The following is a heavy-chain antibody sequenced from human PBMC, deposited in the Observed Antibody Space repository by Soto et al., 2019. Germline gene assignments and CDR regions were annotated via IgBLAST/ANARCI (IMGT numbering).Heavy chain of an antibody. J-gene: IGHJ4*02. CDR1: GYTFIDYY. D-gene: IGHD1-1*01. CDR3: ARGSPTTTPFDY. CDR2: INPNNGGT. V-gene: IGHV1-2*04. Sequence: ASVKVSCKASGYTFIDYYMHWVRQAPGQGLEWMGWINPNNGGTSYAQKFEGWVTMTRDTSISTAYMEVRRLTSDDTAVYYCARGSPTTTPFDYWGQGTLVTVSS.